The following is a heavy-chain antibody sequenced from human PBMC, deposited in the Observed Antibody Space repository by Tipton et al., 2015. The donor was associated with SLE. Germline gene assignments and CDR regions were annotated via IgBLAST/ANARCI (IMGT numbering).Heavy chain of an antibody. CDR3: ALLRYRSGWYPY. Sequence: GSLRLSCAASGFGISSYTMNWVRQAPGKGLEWVSSISSSSDYIYHADSVKGRLTISRDNAKNSLYLQMNSLRAEDTAVYYCALLRYRSGWYPYWGQGTLVTVSS. J-gene: IGHJ4*02. V-gene: IGHV3-21*04. D-gene: IGHD6-19*01. CDR1: GFGISSYT. CDR2: ISSSSDYI.